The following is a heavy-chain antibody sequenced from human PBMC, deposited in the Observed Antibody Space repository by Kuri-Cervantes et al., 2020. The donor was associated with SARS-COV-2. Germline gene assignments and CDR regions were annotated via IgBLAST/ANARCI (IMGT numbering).Heavy chain of an antibody. Sequence: SETLSLTCTVSGGSININGYFWGWIRQSPGKGLEWIGSIFYSGSTSYNPSLGSRGTISIDTSRNLFSLSLSSVTAADTAVYYCARSSGYSSGWFYYYSYMDVWGKGTTVTVSS. V-gene: IGHV4-39*01. J-gene: IGHJ6*03. CDR3: ARSSGYSSGWFYYYSYMDV. D-gene: IGHD6-19*01. CDR2: IFYSGST. CDR1: GGSININGYF.